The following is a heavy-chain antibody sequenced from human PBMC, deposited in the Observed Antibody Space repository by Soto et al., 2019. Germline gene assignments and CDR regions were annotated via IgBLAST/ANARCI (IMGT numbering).Heavy chain of an antibody. V-gene: IGHV3-23*01. Sequence: PGGSLRLSCAASGFTFSSYAMSWVRQAPGKGLEWVSAISGSGGSTYYADSVKGRFTISRDNSKNTLYLQMNSLRAEDTALYYCAKDILLYSSRTYGMDVWGQGTTVTVSS. CDR1: GFTFSSYA. J-gene: IGHJ6*02. D-gene: IGHD6-13*01. CDR2: ISGSGGST. CDR3: AKDILLYSSRTYGMDV.